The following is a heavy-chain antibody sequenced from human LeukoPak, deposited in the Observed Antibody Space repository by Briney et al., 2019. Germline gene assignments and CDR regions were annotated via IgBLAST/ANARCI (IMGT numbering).Heavy chain of an antibody. CDR2: INPSGGNT. J-gene: IGHJ3*02. Sequence: ASVKVSCKASGYTFTRYYMRWVRQAPGQGLEWMGIINPSGGNTNYAQKFQGRVTMTRDMSTSTVYMELSSLRSEDTAVYYCARQRYYYDGVDIWGQGTMVTVSS. CDR1: GYTFTRYY. D-gene: IGHD3-22*01. V-gene: IGHV1-46*01. CDR3: ARQRYYYDGVDI.